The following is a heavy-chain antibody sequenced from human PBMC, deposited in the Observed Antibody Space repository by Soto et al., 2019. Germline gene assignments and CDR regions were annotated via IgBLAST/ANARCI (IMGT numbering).Heavy chain of an antibody. Sequence: EVQLLESGGGLVQPGGSLRLSCAASGFTFSSYAMSWVRQAPGKGLEWVSAISGSGGSTYYADSVKGRFTISRDNSKNTLYLQLNSLRAEDTAVCYCAKALATVPASFDSWGQGTLVTVSS. V-gene: IGHV3-23*01. D-gene: IGHD4-17*01. CDR1: GFTFSSYA. CDR3: AKALATVPASFDS. CDR2: ISGSGGST. J-gene: IGHJ4*02.